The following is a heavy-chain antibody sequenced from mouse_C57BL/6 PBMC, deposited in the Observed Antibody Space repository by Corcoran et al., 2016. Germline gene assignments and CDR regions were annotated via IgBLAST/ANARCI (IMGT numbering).Heavy chain of an antibody. Sequence: EVQLQQSGPELVKPGASVKISCKASGYTFTDYYMNWVKQSHGKSLEWIGDINPNNGGTSYNQKFKGKATLTVDKSSSTAYMELRSLTSEDSAVYYCARSGDYDGEGYFDYWGQGTTLTVSS. CDR3: ARSGDYDGEGYFDY. CDR1: GYTFTDYY. D-gene: IGHD2-4*01. J-gene: IGHJ2*01. V-gene: IGHV1-26*01. CDR2: INPNNGGT.